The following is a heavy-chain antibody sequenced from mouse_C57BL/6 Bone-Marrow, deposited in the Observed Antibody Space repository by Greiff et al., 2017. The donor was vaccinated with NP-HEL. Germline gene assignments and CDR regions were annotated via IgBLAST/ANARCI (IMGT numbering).Heavy chain of an antibody. J-gene: IGHJ1*03. CDR3: SRNWGDGYDEGGYFDV. V-gene: IGHV2-2*01. CDR2: IWSGGST. CDR1: GFSLTSYG. Sequence: VKLVESGPGLVQPSQSLSITCTVSGFSLTSYGVHWVRQSPGKGLEWLGVIWSGGSTDYNAAFISRLSISKDNSKSQVFFKMNSLQADDTAIYFWSRNWGDGYDEGGYFDVWGTGTTVTVSS. D-gene: IGHD2-2*01.